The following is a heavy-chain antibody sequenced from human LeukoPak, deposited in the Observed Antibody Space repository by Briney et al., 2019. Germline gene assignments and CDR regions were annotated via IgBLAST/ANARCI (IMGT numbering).Heavy chain of an antibody. Sequence: PGGSLRLXCAASGFTFSSYSMNWVRRAPGKGLEWVSYISSSSSTRYYADSVKGRFTISRDNAKNSLYLQMNSLRAEDTAVYYCAREIYDSSGYYDYWGQGTLVTVSS. CDR2: ISSSSSTR. D-gene: IGHD3-22*01. CDR1: GFTFSSYS. J-gene: IGHJ4*02. V-gene: IGHV3-48*01. CDR3: AREIYDSSGYYDY.